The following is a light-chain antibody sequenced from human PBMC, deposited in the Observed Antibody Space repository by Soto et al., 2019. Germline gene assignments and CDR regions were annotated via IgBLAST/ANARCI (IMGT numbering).Light chain of an antibody. CDR2: DVS. CDR3: SSSSGSSSIYV. J-gene: IGLJ1*01. CDR1: SSDVGTYNY. V-gene: IGLV2-14*03. Sequence: QSALTQPASVSGSPGQSVTISCTGTSSDVGTYNYVSWYQQHPGKAPKLMIYDVSNRPSGVSTRFSCSKSGNKASLTISCVHAADEADYYCSSSSGSSSIYVFGTGTKLTVL.